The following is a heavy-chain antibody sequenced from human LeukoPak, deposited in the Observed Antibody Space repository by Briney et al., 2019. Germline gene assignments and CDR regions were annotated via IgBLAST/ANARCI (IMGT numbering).Heavy chain of an antibody. CDR3: AKDLEWELRGWGFDY. CDR1: GFTFDDYA. V-gene: IGHV3-9*01. D-gene: IGHD1-26*01. J-gene: IGHJ4*02. Sequence: GGSLRLSCAASGFTFDDYAMHWVRQAPGKGLEWVSGISWNRGSIGYADSVKGRFTISRDNAKNSLYLQMNSLRAEDTALYYCAKDLEWELRGWGFDYWGQGTLVTVSS. CDR2: ISWNRGSI.